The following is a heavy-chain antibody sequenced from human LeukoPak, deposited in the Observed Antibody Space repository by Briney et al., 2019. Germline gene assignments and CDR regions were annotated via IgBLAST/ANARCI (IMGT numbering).Heavy chain of an antibody. CDR3: AVLGAAAT. D-gene: IGHD6-13*01. CDR2: INPNSGGT. V-gene: IGHV1-2*02. Sequence: ALVKVSCKASGYTFTGYYIHWVRQAPGHGLEWMGWINPNSGGTNYAQNFQGRVTMTRDTSISTAYMELSSLRSDDTAVYYCAVLGAAATWGQGTLVTVSS. CDR1: GYTFTGYY. J-gene: IGHJ1*01.